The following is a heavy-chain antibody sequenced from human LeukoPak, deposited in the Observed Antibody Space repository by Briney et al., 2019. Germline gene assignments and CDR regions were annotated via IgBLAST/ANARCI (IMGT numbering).Heavy chain of an antibody. D-gene: IGHD5-18*01. V-gene: IGHV1-69*04. Sequence: SVKVSCKASGGTFSSYAISWVRQAPGQGLEWMGRIIPILGIANYAQKFQGRVTITADKSTSTAYMELSRLRSEDTAVYYCARSGYSYGHYGMDVWGQGTTVTVSS. CDR2: IIPILGIA. CDR3: ARSGYSYGHYGMDV. CDR1: GGTFSSYA. J-gene: IGHJ6*02.